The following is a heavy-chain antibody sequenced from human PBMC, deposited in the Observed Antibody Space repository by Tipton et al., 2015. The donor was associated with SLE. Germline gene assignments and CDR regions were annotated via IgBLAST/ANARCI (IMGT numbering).Heavy chain of an antibody. CDR3: AGGTGAYFDH. CDR1: GFTYSGYA. J-gene: IGHJ4*02. CDR2: IRADGSNK. Sequence: SLRLSCAASGFTYSGYAIHWVRQAPGKGLEWVAFIRADGSNKDYADSVKGRFTISRDNSKNTLYLQMNHLRVEDTAVYYCAGGTGAYFDHWGQGTLVTVSS. D-gene: IGHD3-16*01. V-gene: IGHV3-30*02.